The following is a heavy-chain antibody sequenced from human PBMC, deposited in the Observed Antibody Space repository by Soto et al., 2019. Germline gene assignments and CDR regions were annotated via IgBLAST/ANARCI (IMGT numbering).Heavy chain of an antibody. V-gene: IGHV4-31*02. CDR3: SCPRGHSANNWVQFDY. Sequence: WTWIRQHPGKGLEWIGYIQSSGYTYYNPSLKSRVTMSLDTSKNEFSLKLASLTAADTAVYYCSCPRGHSANNWVQFDYGGQGTLVTVSS. J-gene: IGHJ4*02. D-gene: IGHD1-1*01. CDR2: IQSSGYT.